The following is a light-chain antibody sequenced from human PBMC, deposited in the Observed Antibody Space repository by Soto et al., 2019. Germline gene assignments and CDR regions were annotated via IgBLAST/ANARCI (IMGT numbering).Light chain of an antibody. CDR2: GTS. CDR3: QQHSSWPLT. Sequence: EIVLTQSPASLSLSPWERATLSCRASHSVSNFLSWYQQKPGQAPRLLIYGTSNRATGIPARFSGSGSGTDFTLTISSLEPEDFAVYYCQQHSSWPLTFGGGTKVDI. J-gene: IGKJ4*01. CDR1: HSVSNF. V-gene: IGKV3-11*01.